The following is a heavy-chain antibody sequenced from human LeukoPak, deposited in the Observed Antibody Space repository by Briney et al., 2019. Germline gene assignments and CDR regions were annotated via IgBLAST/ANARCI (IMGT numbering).Heavy chain of an antibody. CDR2: ITGSSGYL. V-gene: IGHV3-21*01. CDR1: GFTFSSYT. D-gene: IGHD5-12*01. J-gene: IGHJ4*02. CDR3: ARSRGYSGYPDY. Sequence: GGSLRLSCAVSGFTFSSYTMNWVRQAPGKGLEWVSSITGSSGYLYYADSLQGRFTISRDNAKNSLFLLMHSLRDEDTAVYYCARSRGYSGYPDYWGQGTLVTVSS.